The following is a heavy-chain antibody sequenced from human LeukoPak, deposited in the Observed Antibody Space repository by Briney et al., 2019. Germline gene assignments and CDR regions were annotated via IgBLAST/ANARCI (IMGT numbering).Heavy chain of an antibody. CDR2: IIPILGIA. V-gene: IGHV1-69*04. CDR1: GGTFSSHA. J-gene: IGHJ4*02. D-gene: IGHD5-24*01. CDR3: ARDGEMATIYFDY. Sequence: SVKVSCKASGGTFSSHAISWVRQAPGQGLEWKGRIIPILGIANYAQKFQGRVTITADKSTSTAYMELSSLRSEDTAVYYCARDGEMATIYFDYWGQGTLVTVSS.